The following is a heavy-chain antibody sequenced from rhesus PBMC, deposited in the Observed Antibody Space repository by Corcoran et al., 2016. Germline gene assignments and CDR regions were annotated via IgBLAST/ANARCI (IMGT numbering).Heavy chain of an antibody. CDR2: ISSDGSKQ. D-gene: IGHD2-39*02. Sequence: EVQLVEYGGGLVQPGGSLRLSCVASGFTLSSFGMYWVRQASGKGLEWVGVISSDGSKQYYAGSVKDRFTISRDNSKNMVYLQMNNLKLEDTAVYYCARDGVVGDYWGQGVLVTVSS. J-gene: IGHJ4*01. V-gene: IGHV3-54*02. CDR1: GFTLSSFG. CDR3: ARDGVVGDY.